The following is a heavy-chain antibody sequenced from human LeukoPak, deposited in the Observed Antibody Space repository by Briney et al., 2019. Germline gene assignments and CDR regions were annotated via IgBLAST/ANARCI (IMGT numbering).Heavy chain of an antibody. V-gene: IGHV1-8*02. CDR3: ARNLDGDYGHDI. CDR1: GYTFISYG. D-gene: IGHD4-17*01. J-gene: IGHJ3*02. CDR2: MNPNSGNT. Sequence: ASVKVSCKASGYTFISYGISWVRQATGQGLEWMGWMNPNSGNTGYAQKFQGRVTMTRNTSMSTAYMELSSLRSEDTAVYYCARNLDGDYGHDIWGQGTMVTVSS.